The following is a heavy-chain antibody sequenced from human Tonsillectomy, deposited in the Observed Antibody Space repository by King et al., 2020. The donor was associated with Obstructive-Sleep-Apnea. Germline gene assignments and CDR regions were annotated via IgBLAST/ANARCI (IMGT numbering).Heavy chain of an antibody. J-gene: IGHJ6*02. CDR3: ARGDYFGSVSNIMRYYAMDV. D-gene: IGHD3-10*01. V-gene: IGHV4-39*07. CDR2: IYYRGTT. CDR1: GGSITNIGYY. Sequence: QLQESGPRLVKPSETLSLTCSVSGGSITNIGYYWGWIRQPPGKGLEWIGTIYYRGTTYYNPSLKSRVTMSVDTSKNQFSLKLTSVTAADTAVYYCARGDYFGSVSNIMRYYAMDVWGQGTTVTVSS.